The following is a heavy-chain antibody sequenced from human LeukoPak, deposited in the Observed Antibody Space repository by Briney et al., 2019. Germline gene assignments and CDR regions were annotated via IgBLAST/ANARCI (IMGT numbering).Heavy chain of an antibody. J-gene: IGHJ6*02. CDR2: IYYSGST. CDR3: ARQTSDNYYYYGMDV. CDR1: GGSISSYY. Sequence: KTSETLSLTCTVSGGSISSYYWSWIRQPPGKGLEWIGYIYYSGSTNYNPSLKSRVTISVDTSKNQFSLKLSSVTAADTAVYYCARQTSDNYYYYGMDVWGQGTTVTVSS. V-gene: IGHV4-59*08.